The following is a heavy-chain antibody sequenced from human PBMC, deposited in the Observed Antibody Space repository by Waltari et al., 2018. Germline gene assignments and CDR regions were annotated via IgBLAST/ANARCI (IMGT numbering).Heavy chain of an antibody. CDR1: GFTFSSYA. J-gene: IGHJ4*02. Sequence: QVQLVESGGGVVQPGRSLRLSCAASGFTFSSYAMHWVRQAPGKGLEWVAVISYDGSNKYYADSVKGRFTISRDNSKNTLYLQMNSLRAEDTAVYYCARAGGAIIWGQGTLVTVSS. CDR3: ARAGGAII. V-gene: IGHV3-30-3*01. CDR2: ISYDGSNK. D-gene: IGHD2-2*02.